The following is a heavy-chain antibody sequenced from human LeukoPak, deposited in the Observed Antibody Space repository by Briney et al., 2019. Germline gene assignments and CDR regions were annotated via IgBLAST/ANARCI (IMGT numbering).Heavy chain of an antibody. Sequence: GGSLRLSCAASGFTFSSYGMHWVRQAPGKGLEWVAVIWYDGSNKYYADSVKGRFTIPRDNSKNTLYLQMNSLRAEDTAVYYCAKDSSGSGYPTWGQGTLVTVSS. D-gene: IGHD3-22*01. V-gene: IGHV3-33*06. CDR2: IWYDGSNK. J-gene: IGHJ5*02. CDR3: AKDSSGSGYPT. CDR1: GFTFSSYG.